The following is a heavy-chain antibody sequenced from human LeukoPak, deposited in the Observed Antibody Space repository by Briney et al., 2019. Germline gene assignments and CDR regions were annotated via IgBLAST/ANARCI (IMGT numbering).Heavy chain of an antibody. Sequence: PGGSLRLSCAASGFTFSSYAMSWVRQAPGKGLKWVSAISGSGGSTYYADSVKGRFTISRDNSKNTLYLQMNSLRAEDTAVYYCAKVFYGGKNAFDYWGQGTLVTVSS. J-gene: IGHJ4*02. CDR1: GFTFSSYA. V-gene: IGHV3-23*01. CDR3: AKVFYGGKNAFDY. CDR2: ISGSGGST. D-gene: IGHD4-23*01.